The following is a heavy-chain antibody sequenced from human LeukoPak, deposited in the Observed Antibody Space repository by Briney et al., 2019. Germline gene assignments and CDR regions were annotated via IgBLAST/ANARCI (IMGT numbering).Heavy chain of an antibody. CDR3: ARGPPKDFGSGSSWLDP. D-gene: IGHD3-10*01. J-gene: IGHJ5*02. CDR2: MNPNSGNT. CDR1: GYTFTSYD. V-gene: IGHV1-8*01. Sequence: GASVKVSCKASGYTFTSYDINWLRQATGQGLEWMGWMNPNSGNTAYAQKFRGRVTMTRNTSITTAYMELSSLTSEDTAVYYCARGPPKDFGSGSSWLDPWGQGALVTVSS.